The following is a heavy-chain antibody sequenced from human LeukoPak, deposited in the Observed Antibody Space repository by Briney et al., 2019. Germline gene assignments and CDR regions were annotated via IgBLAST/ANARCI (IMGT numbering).Heavy chain of an antibody. Sequence: SGTLSLTCTVSGGSISSYYWSWIRQPPGKGLEWIGYIYYSGSTNYNPSLRSRVTISVDTSKNQFSLKLSSVTAADTAVYYCARTDSYYDSSGYWHYYFDYWGQGTLVTVSS. J-gene: IGHJ4*02. CDR2: IYYSGST. CDR3: ARTDSYYDSSGYWHYYFDY. V-gene: IGHV4-59*01. CDR1: GGSISSYY. D-gene: IGHD3-22*01.